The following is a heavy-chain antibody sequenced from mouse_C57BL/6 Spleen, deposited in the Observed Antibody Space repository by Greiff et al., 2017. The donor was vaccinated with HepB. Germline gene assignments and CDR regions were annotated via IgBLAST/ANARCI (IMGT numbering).Heavy chain of an antibody. Sequence: QVQLQQSGPELVKPGASVKLSCKASGYTFTSYDINWVKQRPGQGLEWIGWIYPRDGSTKYNEKFKGKATLTVDTSSSTAYMELHSLTSEDSAVYFCARFPYGNYPYYAMDYWGQGTSVTVSS. J-gene: IGHJ4*01. CDR2: IYPRDGST. V-gene: IGHV1-85*01. CDR1: GYTFTSYD. CDR3: ARFPYGNYPYYAMDY. D-gene: IGHD2-1*01.